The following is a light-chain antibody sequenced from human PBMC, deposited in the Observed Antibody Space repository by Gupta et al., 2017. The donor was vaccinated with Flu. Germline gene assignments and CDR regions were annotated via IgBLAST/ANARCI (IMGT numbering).Light chain of an antibody. CDR3: SSYTSSSTLDVV. V-gene: IGLV2-14*01. Sequence: SDVGGYNYVSWYQQHPGKAPKLMIYEVSNRPSGVSNRFSGSKSGNTASLTISGLQAEDEADYYCSSYTSSSTLDVVFGGGTKLTVL. CDR1: SDVGGYNY. CDR2: EVS. J-gene: IGLJ2*01.